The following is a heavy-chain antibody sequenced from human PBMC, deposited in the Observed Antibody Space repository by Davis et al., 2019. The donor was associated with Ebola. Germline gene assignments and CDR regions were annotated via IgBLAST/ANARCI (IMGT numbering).Heavy chain of an antibody. V-gene: IGHV3-30*04. CDR3: AEIYWVRYGMDV. D-gene: IGHD2-8*02. CDR1: GFTFSGYA. J-gene: IGHJ6*02. Sequence: SLKISCVASGFTFSGYAMHWVRQAPGKGLEWVAVISYDGSNKYYADSVKGRFTISRDNSQNTLSLQMNSLRAEDTAVYYCAEIYWVRYGMDVWGQGTTVTVSS. CDR2: ISYDGSNK.